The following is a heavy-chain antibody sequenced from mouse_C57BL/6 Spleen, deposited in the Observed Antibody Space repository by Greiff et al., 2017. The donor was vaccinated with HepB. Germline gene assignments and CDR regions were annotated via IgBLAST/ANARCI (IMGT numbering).Heavy chain of an antibody. Sequence: VQLQQSGAELVKPGASVKMSCKASGYTFTSYWITWVKQRPGQGLEWIGDIYPGSGSTNYNEKFKSKATLTVDTSSSTAYMQLSSLTSEDSAVYYCARNYGSSSSMDYWGQRTSVTVSS. CDR1: GYTFTSYW. D-gene: IGHD1-1*01. J-gene: IGHJ4*01. V-gene: IGHV1-55*01. CDR2: IYPGSGST. CDR3: ARNYGSSSSMDY.